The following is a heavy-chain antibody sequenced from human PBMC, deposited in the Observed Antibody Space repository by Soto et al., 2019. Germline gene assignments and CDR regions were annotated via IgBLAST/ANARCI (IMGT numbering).Heavy chain of an antibody. CDR2: IIPIFGTA. J-gene: IGHJ5*02. D-gene: IGHD3-3*01. V-gene: IGHV1-69*13. CDR3: ARDRGYDFWSVYSSFEP. Sequence: ASVKISCKASGGTFSSYAISWVRQAPGQGLEWMGGIIPIFGTANYAQKFQGRVTITADESTSTAYMELSSLRSEDTAVYYCARDRGYDFWSVYSSFEPWGEGTPVTVS. CDR1: GGTFSSYA.